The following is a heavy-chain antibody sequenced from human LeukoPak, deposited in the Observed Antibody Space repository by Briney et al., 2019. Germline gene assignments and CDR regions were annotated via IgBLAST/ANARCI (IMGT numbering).Heavy chain of an antibody. V-gene: IGHV4-30-4*01. CDR3: ARPYYYDSRIDP. D-gene: IGHD3-22*01. Sequence: SQPLSLPCTVSGVSISSGDYYWSWIRPPPGKGLEWVGYMYYSGSAYYNPSFKSRATISVDTSKNQFSLKLSSVTAADAAVYYCARPYYYDSRIDPWGQGTLVTVSS. CDR1: GVSISSGDYY. CDR2: MYYSGSA. J-gene: IGHJ5*02.